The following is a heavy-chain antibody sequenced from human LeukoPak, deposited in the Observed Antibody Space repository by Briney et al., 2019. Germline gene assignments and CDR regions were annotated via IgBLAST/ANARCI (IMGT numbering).Heavy chain of an antibody. Sequence: ASVKVSCKASGYTFTTYGINWVRQAPGQGLEWMGWISAYNGNTNYAQKLQGRVTMTTDTSTSTAYMELRSLRSDDTAVYYCARYNGCCSGGSCYSLDYWGQGTLVTVSS. CDR2: ISAYNGNT. CDR3: ARYNGCCSGGSCYSLDY. V-gene: IGHV1-18*01. J-gene: IGHJ4*02. D-gene: IGHD2-15*01. CDR1: GYTFTTYG.